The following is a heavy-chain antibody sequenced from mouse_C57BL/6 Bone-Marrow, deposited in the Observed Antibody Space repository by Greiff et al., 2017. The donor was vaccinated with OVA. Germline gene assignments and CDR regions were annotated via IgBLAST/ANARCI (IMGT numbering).Heavy chain of an antibody. CDR3: AKPLYGSSPYWYFDV. CDR1: GYTFTDYY. CDR2: IFPGSGST. Sequence: QVQLKQSGPELVKPGASVKISCKASGYTFTDYYINWVKQRPGQGLEWIGWIFPGSGSTYYNEKFKGKATLTVDKSSSTAYMLLSSLTSEDSAVYFCAKPLYGSSPYWYFDVWGTGTTVTVSS. V-gene: IGHV1-75*01. J-gene: IGHJ1*03. D-gene: IGHD1-1*01.